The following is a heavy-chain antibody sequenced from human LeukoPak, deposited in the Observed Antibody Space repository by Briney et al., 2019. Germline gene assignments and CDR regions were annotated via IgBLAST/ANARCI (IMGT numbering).Heavy chain of an antibody. CDR1: GFTFSSYA. J-gene: IGHJ5*02. D-gene: IGHD2-21*01. V-gene: IGHV3-23*01. CDR2: ISGSGGST. Sequence: GGSLRLSCAASGFTFSSYAVSWVRQAPGKGLEWVSAISGSGGSTYYADSVKGRFTISRDNSKNTRYLQMNSLRAEDTAVYYCAKVKYSWFDPWGQGALVTVSS. CDR3: AKVKYSWFDP.